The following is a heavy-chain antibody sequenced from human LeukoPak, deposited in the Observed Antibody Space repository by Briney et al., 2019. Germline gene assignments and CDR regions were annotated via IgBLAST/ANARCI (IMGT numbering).Heavy chain of an antibody. CDR3: ARDNMGIAAAGDY. CDR1: GFTFNNYW. CDR2: IKQDESQK. D-gene: IGHD6-13*01. J-gene: IGHJ4*02. Sequence: GGSLRLSCVASGFTFNNYWMTWVRQAPGKGLEWVANIKQDESQKYYVDSVKGRFTISRDNAKNSLYLQMNSLRAEDTAVYYCARDNMGIAAAGDYWGQGTLVTVSS. V-gene: IGHV3-7*01.